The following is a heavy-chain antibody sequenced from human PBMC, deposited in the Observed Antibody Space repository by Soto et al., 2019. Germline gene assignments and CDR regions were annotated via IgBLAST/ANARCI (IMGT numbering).Heavy chain of an antibody. V-gene: IGHV3-66*01. J-gene: IGHJ4*02. CDR2: IYSGGNT. Sequence: DVQLVESGGGLVLRGESLRLSCAASGFTVGSAYMSWVRQAPGKGLEWVAGIYSGGNTYYADSVKGRFTISRDTSKNRLYLQMNSLRDEDAAIYSCARDPWVGDIGDYWGQGTLVTVSS. CDR1: GFTVGSAY. CDR3: ARDPWVGDIGDY. D-gene: IGHD4-17*01.